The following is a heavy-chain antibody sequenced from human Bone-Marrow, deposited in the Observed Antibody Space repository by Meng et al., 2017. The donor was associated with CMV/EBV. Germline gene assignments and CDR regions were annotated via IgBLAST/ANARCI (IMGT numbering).Heavy chain of an antibody. Sequence: ETLSLTCAASGFTFSNFWMHWVRQTPGKGLVWVSRINSDGTVTDDADSVKGRLTISRDNAKNTLYLDMNSLRADDTAVYYCVGVYSGSWYIDYWGQGTLVTVSS. V-gene: IGHV3-74*01. CDR3: VGVYSGSWYIDY. CDR1: GFTFSNFW. D-gene: IGHD6-13*01. J-gene: IGHJ4*02. CDR2: INSDGTVT.